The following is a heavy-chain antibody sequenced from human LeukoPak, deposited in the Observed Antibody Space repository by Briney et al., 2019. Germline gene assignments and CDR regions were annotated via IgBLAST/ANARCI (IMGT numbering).Heavy chain of an antibody. J-gene: IGHJ3*02. V-gene: IGHV4-59*01. CDR1: GFTFSSYW. Sequence: GSLRLSCAASGFTFSSYWMSWVRQAPGKGLEWIGYISYIGSTNYNPSLKSRVTISIDTSKNQFSLKLSSVTAADTAVYYCARDLVAVTKGFDIWGQGTMVSVSS. D-gene: IGHD4-17*01. CDR2: ISYIGST. CDR3: ARDLVAVTKGFDI.